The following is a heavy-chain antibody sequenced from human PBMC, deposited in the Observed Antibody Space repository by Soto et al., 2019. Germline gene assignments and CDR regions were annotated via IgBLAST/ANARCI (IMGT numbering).Heavy chain of an antibody. J-gene: IGHJ4*02. CDR3: ATMGATAGSYYFEY. CDR2: ISYTGSA. CDR1: GGSIGSGVYC. Sequence: PSETLPLTCTVSGGSIGSGVYCRSWIRQPPGKGLEWIGFISYTGSAYYNPSLKSRAAISVDTSKNQFSLKLTSVTAADAAVYYCATMGATAGSYYFEYWGQGALVTVSS. V-gene: IGHV4-30-4*01. D-gene: IGHD1-26*01.